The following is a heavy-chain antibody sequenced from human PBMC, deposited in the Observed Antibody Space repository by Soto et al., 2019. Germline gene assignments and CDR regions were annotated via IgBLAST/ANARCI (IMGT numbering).Heavy chain of an antibody. D-gene: IGHD3-22*01. CDR1: GGSISSSSYY. V-gene: IGHV4-39*01. Sequence: QLQLQESGPGLVKPSETLSLTCTVSGGSISSSSYYWGWIRQAPGKGLEWIGSIYYSGSTYYNPSLKSRVTIAVDTSKNQFSLRLSSVTAADTAVYYWASRLYYDSSGFEGGGMDVWGQGTTVTVSS. CDR2: IYYSGST. J-gene: IGHJ6*02. CDR3: ASRLYYDSSGFEGGGMDV.